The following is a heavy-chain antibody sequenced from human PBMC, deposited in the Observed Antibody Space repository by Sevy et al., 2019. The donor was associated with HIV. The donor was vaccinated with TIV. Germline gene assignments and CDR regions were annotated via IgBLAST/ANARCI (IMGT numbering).Heavy chain of an antibody. J-gene: IGHJ4*02. Sequence: GGSLSLSCAASGFTFSDHYMEWVRQAPGKGLEWVARTRNKADGYTTEYAASVKGRFTISRDDSENSLYLQMNSLKTEDTAVYYCSTHAGIAAAGRVFDYWGQGALVTVSS. CDR2: TRNKADGYTT. CDR1: GFTFSDHY. V-gene: IGHV3-72*01. CDR3: STHAGIAAAGRVFDY. D-gene: IGHD6-13*01.